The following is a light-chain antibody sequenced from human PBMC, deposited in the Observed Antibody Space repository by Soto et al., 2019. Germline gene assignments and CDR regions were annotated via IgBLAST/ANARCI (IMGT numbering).Light chain of an antibody. CDR1: PSITTSY. CDR2: GAS. V-gene: IGKV3-20*01. J-gene: IGKJ1*01. CDR3: QQYDTSPWT. Sequence: EIVLTQSPGSLSLSTGERATLSCRASPSITTSYLAWYQQKRGQTPRLLIYGASSRATGIPDRFSGSGSGTDFILTISRLEPEDFAVYYCQQYDTSPWTFGQGTKVDI.